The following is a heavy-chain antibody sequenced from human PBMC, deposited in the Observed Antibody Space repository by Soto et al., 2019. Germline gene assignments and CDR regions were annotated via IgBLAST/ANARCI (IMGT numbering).Heavy chain of an antibody. CDR3: AKDYGDIVVVVAATADYFDY. J-gene: IGHJ4*02. CDR2: ISGSGGST. CDR1: GFTFSSYA. V-gene: IGHV3-23*01. Sequence: PGGSLRLSCAASGFTFSSYAMSWVRQAPGKGLEWVSAISGSGGSTYYADSVKGRFTISRDNSKNTLYLQMNSLRAEDTAVYYCAKDYGDIVVVVAATADYFDYWGQGTLVTVSS. D-gene: IGHD2-15*01.